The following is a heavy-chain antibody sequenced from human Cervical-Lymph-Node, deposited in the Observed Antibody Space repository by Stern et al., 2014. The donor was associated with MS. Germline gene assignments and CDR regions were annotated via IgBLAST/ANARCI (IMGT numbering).Heavy chain of an antibody. CDR2: ISPDGGRT. V-gene: IGHV1-46*01. CDR3: ARVAPTVGAAY. Sequence: QVQLVQSGAEVKEPGASVKVSCTASGYTFTDYNIQLVRQAPGPGLEWMGMISPDGGRTAYAPKFRGRVTMTRDKSTATVYMELNSLRSEDTAVYFCARVAPTVGAAYWGQGTLVTVSS. CDR1: GYTFTDYN. D-gene: IGHD1-26*01. J-gene: IGHJ4*02.